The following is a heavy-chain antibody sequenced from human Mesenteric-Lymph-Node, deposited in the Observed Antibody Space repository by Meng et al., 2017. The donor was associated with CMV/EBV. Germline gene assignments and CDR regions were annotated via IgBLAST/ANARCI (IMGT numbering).Heavy chain of an antibody. CDR2: IYSGGST. D-gene: IGHD3-3*01. V-gene: IGHV3-53*01. J-gene: IGHJ3*02. CDR3: ARDLTIFGGRYAFDI. Sequence: GGSLRLSCAASGFTVSSNYMSWVRQAPGKGLEWVSVIYSGGSTYYADSVKGRFTISRDNSKNTLYLQMNSLRAEDTAVYYCARDLTIFGGRYAFDIWGQGTMVTVSS. CDR1: GFTVSSNY.